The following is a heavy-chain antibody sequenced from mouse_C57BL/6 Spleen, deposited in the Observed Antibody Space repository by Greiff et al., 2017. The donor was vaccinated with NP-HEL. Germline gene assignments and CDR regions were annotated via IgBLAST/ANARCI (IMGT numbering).Heavy chain of an antibody. CDR1: GYTFTSYW. Sequence: VQLQQPGAELVRPGSSVKLSCKASGYTFTSYWMHWVKQRPIQGLEWIGNIDPSDSETHYNQKFKDKATFTVDNSSSTAYMQLSSLTSEDSAVYYCARGHYYGTPSYWYFDVWGTGTTVTVSS. V-gene: IGHV1-52*01. CDR2: IDPSDSET. D-gene: IGHD1-1*01. CDR3: ARGHYYGTPSYWYFDV. J-gene: IGHJ1*03.